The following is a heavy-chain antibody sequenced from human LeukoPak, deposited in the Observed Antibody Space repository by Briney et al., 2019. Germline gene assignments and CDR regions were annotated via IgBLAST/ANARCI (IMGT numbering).Heavy chain of an antibody. V-gene: IGHV3-21*01. Sequence: PGGSLRLSCAASGFTFSSYSMNWVRQAPGKGLEWVSSISSSSSYIYYADSVKGRFTISRDNAKNSLYLQMNSLRAEDTAVYYCARALGGRHHRQLSSTMDAFDIWGQGTMVTVSS. J-gene: IGHJ3*02. CDR2: ISSSSSYI. D-gene: IGHD2-2*01. CDR3: ARALGGRHHRQLSSTMDAFDI. CDR1: GFTFSSYS.